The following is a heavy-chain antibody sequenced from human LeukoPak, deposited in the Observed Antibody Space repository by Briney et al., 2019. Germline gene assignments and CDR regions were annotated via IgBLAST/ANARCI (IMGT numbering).Heavy chain of an antibody. Sequence: SETLSLTCTVSGGSISSGYHYWGWIRQPPGKGLGWIGSIYESGRTHYNPSLRRRITVSVDTSENQFSLELSSVTAADTAVYYCARGDSSSWSLFDYWGQGTLVTVSS. CDR2: IYESGRT. CDR3: ARGDSSSWSLFDY. V-gene: IGHV4-39*01. CDR1: GGSISSGYHY. D-gene: IGHD6-13*01. J-gene: IGHJ4*02.